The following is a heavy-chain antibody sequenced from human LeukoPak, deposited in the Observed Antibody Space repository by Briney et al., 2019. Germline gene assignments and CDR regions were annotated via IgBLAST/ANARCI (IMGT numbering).Heavy chain of an antibody. CDR2: TNTDASSI. V-gene: IGHV3-74*01. J-gene: IGHJ3*01. Sequence: PGGSLRLSYAASGFTFSSYWMHWVRQAPGKGLVWVSRTNTDASSITYADFVKGRFTISRDNAKNTLFLQMNSLRAEDTAVYYCARAYPWDAFDFWGLGTMVTVSS. D-gene: IGHD2-2*02. CDR3: ARAYPWDAFDF. CDR1: GFTFSSYW.